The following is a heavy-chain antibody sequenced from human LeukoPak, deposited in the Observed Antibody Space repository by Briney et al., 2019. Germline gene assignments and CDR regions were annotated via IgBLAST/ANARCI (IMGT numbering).Heavy chain of an antibody. V-gene: IGHV1-2*02. CDR3: ARARYSAYDVVSEPPGY. J-gene: IGHJ4*02. D-gene: IGHD5-12*01. CDR2: INPNSGDT. Sequence: GASVKVSCKASGYTFTGPYMHWVRQAPGQGLEWMGWINPNSGDTFYAQKFQGRVTMTRDTSISTVYMEMNGLKSDDAAVYYCARARYSAYDVVSEPPGYWGQGTLVTVSS. CDR1: GYTFTGPY.